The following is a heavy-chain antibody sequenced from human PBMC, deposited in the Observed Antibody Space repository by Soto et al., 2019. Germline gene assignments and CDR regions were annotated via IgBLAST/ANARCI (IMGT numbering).Heavy chain of an antibody. Sequence: EVQLLESGGGLVQPGGSMRLSCAASGFTFSSYAMSWVRQAPGKGLEWVSAISGSGGSTYYADSVKGRFTISRDNSKNTLYLQMNSLRAEDTAVYYCAKDSHIVVVPAAIGEGMDVWGQGTTVTVSS. CDR2: ISGSGGST. V-gene: IGHV3-23*01. J-gene: IGHJ6*02. D-gene: IGHD2-2*01. CDR3: AKDSHIVVVPAAIGEGMDV. CDR1: GFTFSSYA.